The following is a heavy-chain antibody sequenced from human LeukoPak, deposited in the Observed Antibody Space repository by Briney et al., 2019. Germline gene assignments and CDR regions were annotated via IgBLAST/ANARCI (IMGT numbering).Heavy chain of an antibody. D-gene: IGHD4-17*01. Sequence: PGGSLRLACAASGFSFRRYAMNWVRQAPGKGLEWVAYVNAESTDILYADSVRGRFTISRDNAKNSLYLQMNSLRAEDRGVYYCARDPNGDYIGAFDMWGPGTMVTVSS. V-gene: IGHV3-21*05. CDR1: GFSFRRYA. J-gene: IGHJ3*02. CDR2: VNAESTDI. CDR3: ARDPNGDYIGAFDM.